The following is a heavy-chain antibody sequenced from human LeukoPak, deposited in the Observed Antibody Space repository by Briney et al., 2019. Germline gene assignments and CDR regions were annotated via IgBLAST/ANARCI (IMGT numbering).Heavy chain of an antibody. CDR3: ARGGALDY. CDR1: GFTVSSHY. J-gene: IGHJ4*02. Sequence: PGGSLRLSCAASGFTVSSHYMNWVRQAPGRGLEWVSVIYSSGGTYYADSVKGRFTISRDTFRDTLYLQMNNLRAEDSAVYYCARGGALDYWGQGTPVTVSS. CDR2: IYSSGGT. V-gene: IGHV3-66*01.